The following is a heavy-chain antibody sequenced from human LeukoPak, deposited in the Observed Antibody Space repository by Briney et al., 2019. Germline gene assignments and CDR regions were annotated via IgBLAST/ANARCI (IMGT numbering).Heavy chain of an antibody. CDR1: GYTFTSYY. D-gene: IGHD3-10*01. J-gene: IGHJ6*02. Sequence: ASVRVSCKASGYTFTSYYMHWVRQAPGQGLEWMGIINPSGGSTSYAQKFQGRVTMTRDTSTSTVYMELSSLRSEDTAVYYCARDLVTMVRGVIINYGMDVWGQGTTVTVS. CDR3: ARDLVTMVRGVIINYGMDV. CDR2: INPSGGST. V-gene: IGHV1-46*01.